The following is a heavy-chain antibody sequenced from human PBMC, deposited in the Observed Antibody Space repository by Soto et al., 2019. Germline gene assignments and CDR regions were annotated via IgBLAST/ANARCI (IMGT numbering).Heavy chain of an antibody. CDR3: AKDTYDSSGYYSDY. V-gene: IGHV3-23*01. Sequence: GGSLRLSCAAPGFTFSSYAMSWVRQAPGKGLEWVSSITGSGGSTFYADSVKGRVTISRDSSKNTLFLQMNSLRAEDTAVYYCAKDTYDSSGYYSDYWGQGTLVTVSS. J-gene: IGHJ4*02. D-gene: IGHD3-22*01. CDR1: GFTFSSYA. CDR2: ITGSGGST.